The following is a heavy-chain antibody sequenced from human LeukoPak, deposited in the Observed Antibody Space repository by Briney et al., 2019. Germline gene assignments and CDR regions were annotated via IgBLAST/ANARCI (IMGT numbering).Heavy chain of an antibody. CDR2: IVPILDIA. J-gene: IGHJ4*02. V-gene: IGHV1-69*04. D-gene: IGHD6-13*01. CDR3: ARGRYSSSWPQGDY. CDR1: GGTFSSYA. Sequence: ASVKVSCKASGGTFSSYAISWVRQAPGQGLEWMGRIVPILDIANYAQKFQGRVTITADKSTSTAYMELSSLRSEDTAVYYCARGRYSSSWPQGDYWGQGTLVTVSS.